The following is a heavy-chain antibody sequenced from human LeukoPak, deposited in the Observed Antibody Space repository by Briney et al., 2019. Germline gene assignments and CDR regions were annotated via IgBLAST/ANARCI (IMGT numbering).Heavy chain of an antibody. CDR3: AREATNYYYYYMDV. CDR2: ISSSGSTI. CDR1: GFTFSSYE. V-gene: IGHV3-48*03. Sequence: GGSLRLSCAASGFTFSSYEMNWVRQAPGKGLEWVSYISSSGSTIYYADSVKGRFTISRDNAKNSLYLQMNSLRAEDTAVYYCAREATNYYYYYMDVWGKGTTVTVSS. D-gene: IGHD5-12*01. J-gene: IGHJ6*03.